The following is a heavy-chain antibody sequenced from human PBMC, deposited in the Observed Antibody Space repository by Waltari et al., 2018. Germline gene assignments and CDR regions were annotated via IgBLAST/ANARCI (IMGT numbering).Heavy chain of an antibody. D-gene: IGHD6-19*01. CDR1: VYTFTGYY. CDR3: ARDQALWVYSSGWCFDY. J-gene: IGHJ4*02. CDR2: INPNSGGT. Sequence: QVQLVQSGAEVKKPGASVKVSCKASVYTFTGYYMHWVRQAPGQGLEWMGWINPNSGGTNYAQKFQGRVTMTRDTSISTAYMELSRLRSDDTAVYYCARDQALWVYSSGWCFDYWGQGTLVTVSS. V-gene: IGHV1-2*02.